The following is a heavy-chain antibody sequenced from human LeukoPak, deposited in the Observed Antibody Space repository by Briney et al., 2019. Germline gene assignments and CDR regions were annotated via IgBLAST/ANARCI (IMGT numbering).Heavy chain of an antibody. D-gene: IGHD3-22*01. CDR1: GYTFTGYY. J-gene: IGHJ4*02. CDR2: INPNSGGT. V-gene: IGHV1-2*06. CDR3: ALITGGYYYSYFDY. Sequence: ASVKVSCKASGYTFTGYYMYWVRQAPGQGLEWMGRINPNSGGTNYAQKFQGRVTMTRDTSISTAYMELSRLRSDDTAVYYCALITGGYYYSYFDYWGQGTLVTVSS.